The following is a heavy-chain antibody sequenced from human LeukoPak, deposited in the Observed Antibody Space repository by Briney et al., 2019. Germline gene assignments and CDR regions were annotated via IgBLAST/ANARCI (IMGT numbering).Heavy chain of an antibody. D-gene: IGHD6-6*01. Sequence: PGGSLRLSCAASGFTFSSYAMSWVRQAPGKGLEWVGRIKNRVDGETTDYAAPVKGRFTISRDDSKNTLYLQMNSLKSEDTAVYFCGTGSMRWGQGTLVTVSS. CDR3: GTGSMR. J-gene: IGHJ4*02. CDR2: IKNRVDGETT. V-gene: IGHV3-15*01. CDR1: GFTFSSYA.